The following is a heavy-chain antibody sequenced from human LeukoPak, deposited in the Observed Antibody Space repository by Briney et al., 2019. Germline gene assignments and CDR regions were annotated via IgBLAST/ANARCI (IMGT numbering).Heavy chain of an antibody. V-gene: IGHV4-61*01. D-gene: IGHD4-11*01. CDR3: AREDSNRYLDL. CDR2: IYYTGNT. Sequence: TSETLSLTCTVSGGSVSSGSDYWSWIRQPPGKGLEWIGYIYYTGNTNYSPSLESRVTISVDTSKKQLSLKLRSVTAADAAVYYCAREDSNRYLDLWGRGTLLTVSS. J-gene: IGHJ2*01. CDR1: GGSVSSGSDY.